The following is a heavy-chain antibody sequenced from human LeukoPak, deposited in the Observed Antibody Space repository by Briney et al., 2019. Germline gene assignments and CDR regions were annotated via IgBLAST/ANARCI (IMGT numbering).Heavy chain of an antibody. CDR1: GLTFGGYE. J-gene: IGHJ3*02. CDR3: ARVIVGAPNKAFDI. V-gene: IGHV3-48*03. CDR2: ISSSGSTI. Sequence: GGPLRLSCEASGLTFGGYEMNWVRKAPGKGLEWVSYISSSGSTIYYADSVKGRFTISRDNAKNSLYLQMNSLRAEDTAVYYCARVIVGAPNKAFDIWGQGTMVTVSS. D-gene: IGHD1-26*01.